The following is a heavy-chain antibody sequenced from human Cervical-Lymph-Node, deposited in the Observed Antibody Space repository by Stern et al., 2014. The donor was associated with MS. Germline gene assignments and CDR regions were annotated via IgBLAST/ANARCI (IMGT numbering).Heavy chain of an antibody. D-gene: IGHD4-17*01. CDR3: ARIDPDFGDYYFDY. CDR2: MYCDDDT. CDR1: GFSLTTSGVG. Sequence: QVTLKESGPTLVKPTQTLTLTCTFSGFSLTTSGVGVGWLRQPPGKALEWLALMYCDDDTHYNPSLRTRLTITRDTSRNQVVLTLTNMNPVDTATYFCARIDPDFGDYYFDYWGQGTLVAVSS. V-gene: IGHV2-5*02. J-gene: IGHJ4*02.